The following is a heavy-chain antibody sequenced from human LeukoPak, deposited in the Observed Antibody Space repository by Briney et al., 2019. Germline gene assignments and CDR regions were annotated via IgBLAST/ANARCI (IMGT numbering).Heavy chain of an antibody. D-gene: IGHD3-3*01. Sequence: ASVMVSCKASGYTFTGYYMHWVRQAPGQGLEWMGWINPNSGGTNYAQKFQGRVTMTRDTSISTAYMELSRLRSDDTAVYYCAREALEWLLYYWFDPWGQGTLVTVSS. CDR3: AREALEWLLYYWFDP. CDR2: INPNSGGT. CDR1: GYTFTGYY. V-gene: IGHV1-2*02. J-gene: IGHJ5*02.